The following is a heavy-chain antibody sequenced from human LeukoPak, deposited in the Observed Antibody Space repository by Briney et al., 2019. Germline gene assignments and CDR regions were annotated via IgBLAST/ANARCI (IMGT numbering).Heavy chain of an antibody. V-gene: IGHV3-30*18. Sequence: GGSLRLSCAASGFTFSSYGMHWVRQAPGKGLEWVAVISYDGSNKYYADSVKGRSTISRDNSKNTLYLQMNSLRAEDTAVYYCAKDYSNFLDYWGQGTLVTVSS. D-gene: IGHD4-11*01. CDR2: ISYDGSNK. CDR3: AKDYSNFLDY. CDR1: GFTFSSYG. J-gene: IGHJ4*02.